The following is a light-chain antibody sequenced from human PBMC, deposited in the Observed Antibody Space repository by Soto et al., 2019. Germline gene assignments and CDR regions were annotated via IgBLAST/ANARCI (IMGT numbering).Light chain of an antibody. V-gene: IGKV3-15*01. CDR1: QSVRSN. Sequence: EIVMTQSPVTLSVSPGERAPLSCRASQSVRSNLACYQQKPGQAPSLLIYGAFTRATGIPTRFSGTGSGTEFTLTISSLQSEDFALYYCQQYNDWPLTFGQGTKVDNK. CDR2: GAF. J-gene: IGKJ1*01. CDR3: QQYNDWPLT.